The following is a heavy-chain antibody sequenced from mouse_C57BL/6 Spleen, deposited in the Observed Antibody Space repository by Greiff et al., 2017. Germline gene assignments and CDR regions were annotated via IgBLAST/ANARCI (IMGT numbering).Heavy chain of an antibody. Sequence: EVQLQQSGAELVRPGASVKLSCTASGFNIKDDYMHWVKQRPEQGLEWIGWIDPENGDTEYASKFQGKATITADTSSNTAYLQLSSLTSEDTAVYYCTTVRRLRLPWFAYWGQGTLVTVSA. J-gene: IGHJ3*01. CDR2: IDPENGDT. D-gene: IGHD3-2*02. V-gene: IGHV14-4*01. CDR1: GFNIKDDY. CDR3: TTVRRLRLPWFAY.